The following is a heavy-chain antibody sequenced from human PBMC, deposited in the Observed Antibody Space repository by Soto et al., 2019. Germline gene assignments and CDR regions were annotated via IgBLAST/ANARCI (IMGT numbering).Heavy chain of an antibody. Sequence: SETLSLTCAVYGGSFSGYYWSWIRQPPGKGLEKIGVINHSGSTNYNPSLKSRVTISVDTSKNQFSLKLNSVTAEDTAVYYCARFYYDSSGYLPSPYYYYYGMDVWGQGTTVTVSS. V-gene: IGHV4-34*01. D-gene: IGHD3-22*01. J-gene: IGHJ6*02. CDR2: INHSGST. CDR3: ARFYYDSSGYLPSPYYYYYGMDV. CDR1: GGSFSGYY.